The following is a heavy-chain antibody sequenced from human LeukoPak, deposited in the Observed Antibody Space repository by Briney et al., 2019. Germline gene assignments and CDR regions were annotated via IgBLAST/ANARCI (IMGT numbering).Heavy chain of an antibody. CDR1: GFTFDDHA. D-gene: IGHD3/OR15-3a*01. V-gene: IGHV3-9*01. CDR3: AKDKKAISGIGLLKY. Sequence: PGGSLRLSCAASGFTFDDHAMHWVRQAPGKGLEWVSGISWNGAIIGYADSVKGRFTISRDNAKNSLYLQMHSLRAEDTALYHCAKDKKAISGIGLLKYWGQGTLVTVSS. CDR2: ISWNGAII. J-gene: IGHJ4*02.